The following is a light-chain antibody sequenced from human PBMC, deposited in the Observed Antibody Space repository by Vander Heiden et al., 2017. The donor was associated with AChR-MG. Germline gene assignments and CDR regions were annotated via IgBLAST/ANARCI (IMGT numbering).Light chain of an antibody. CDR3: QAWDGPTVV. CDR1: QLGNKY. CDR2: QNT. J-gene: IGLJ2*01. V-gene: IGLV3-1*01. Sequence: SFDLTQPPSVSVSPGQTATIACSAAQLGNKYVCWYQQKPGQSPVHVIYQNTNRPSGIPERFSGSKSGKTATLTISGTQAIDEAYYYCQAWDGPTVVFGGGTKLTVL.